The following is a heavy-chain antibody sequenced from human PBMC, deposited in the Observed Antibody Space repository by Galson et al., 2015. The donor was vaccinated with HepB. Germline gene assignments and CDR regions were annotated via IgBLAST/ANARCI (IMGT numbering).Heavy chain of an antibody. V-gene: IGHV3-30*02. Sequence: SLRLSCAASGFTFSNYAMHWVRQAPGKGLEWVAFIRYDGSNKDYADSVKGRFTISRDNSKNTLYLQMNSLRAEDTAVFYCAKDRHNSGWLAHDYWGQGTLVAVSS. D-gene: IGHD6-19*01. J-gene: IGHJ4*02. CDR3: AKDRHNSGWLAHDY. CDR1: GFTFSNYA. CDR2: IRYDGSNK.